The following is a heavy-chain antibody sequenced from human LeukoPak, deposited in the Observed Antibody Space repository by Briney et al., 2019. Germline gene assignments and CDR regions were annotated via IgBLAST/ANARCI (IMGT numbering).Heavy chain of an antibody. CDR3: AELGITMIGGV. J-gene: IGHJ6*04. D-gene: IGHD3-10*02. V-gene: IGHV3-7*01. CDR2: IKHDGSEK. CDR1: GFMFSNYW. Sequence: PGGSLRLSCAASGFMFSNYWMTWVRQAPGKGLEWVANIKHDGSEKNYVDSVKGRFTISRDNAKNSLYLQMNSLRAEDTAVYYCAELGITMIGGVWGKGTTVTISS.